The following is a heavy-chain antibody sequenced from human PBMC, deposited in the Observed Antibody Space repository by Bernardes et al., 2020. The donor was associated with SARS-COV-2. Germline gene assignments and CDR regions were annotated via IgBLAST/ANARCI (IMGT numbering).Heavy chain of an antibody. Sequence: SLRLSCAVSGFTFSNYWMSWVRQAPGKGLEWVANIKQDGSEKFYVDSVKGRFTISRDNATNSLYLQMNSLRAEDTAVYYFAKAGTKNFNWNDVFSAYYYYYAMDVWGQGTTVTVSS. V-gene: IGHV3-7*03. CDR3: AKAGTKNFNWNDVFSAYYYYYAMDV. D-gene: IGHD1-1*01. CDR1: GFTFSNYW. CDR2: IKQDGSEK. J-gene: IGHJ6*02.